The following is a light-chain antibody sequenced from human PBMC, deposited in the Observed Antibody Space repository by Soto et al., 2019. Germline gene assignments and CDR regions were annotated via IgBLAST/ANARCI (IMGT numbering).Light chain of an antibody. V-gene: IGKV3-15*01. J-gene: IGKJ4*01. CDR3: QQYKDWPLT. Sequence: EIVMTQSPATLSVSPGERATLSCRASQSVSSDLVWYQQKPGQVPRLLIYGASTRATGFPARFSGSGSGTEFTLTISSLQSEDFAVYYCQQYKDWPLTFGGGTKVEIK. CDR1: QSVSSD. CDR2: GAS.